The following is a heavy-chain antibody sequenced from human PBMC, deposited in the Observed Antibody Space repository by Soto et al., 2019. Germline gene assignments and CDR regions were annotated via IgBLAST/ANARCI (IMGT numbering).Heavy chain of an antibody. CDR2: IWYDGSNK. Sequence: QVQLVESGGGVVQPGRSLRLSCAASGFTFSSYGMHWVRQAPGKGLEWVAVIWYDGSNKYYADSVKGRFTISRDNSKNTLYLQMNSLRAEDTAVYYCARDGTTVTTRYLYYYYYGMDVWGQGTTVTVSS. CDR3: ARDGTTVTTRYLYYYYYGMDV. CDR1: GFTFSSYG. J-gene: IGHJ6*02. D-gene: IGHD4-17*01. V-gene: IGHV3-33*01.